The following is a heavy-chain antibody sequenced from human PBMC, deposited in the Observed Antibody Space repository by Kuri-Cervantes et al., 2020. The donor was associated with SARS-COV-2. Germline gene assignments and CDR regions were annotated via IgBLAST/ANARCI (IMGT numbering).Heavy chain of an antibody. J-gene: IGHJ4*02. CDR1: GCTFSSYA. Sequence: AVKVSCKASGCTFSSYAISWVRQAPGQGLEWMGGIIPIFGTANYAQKFQGRVTITADESTSTAYMELSSLRSEDTAGYYCATPAGGHDYSNYAYWGQGTLVTVSS. D-gene: IGHD4-11*01. V-gene: IGHV1-69*13. CDR2: IIPIFGTA. CDR3: ATPAGGHDYSNYAY.